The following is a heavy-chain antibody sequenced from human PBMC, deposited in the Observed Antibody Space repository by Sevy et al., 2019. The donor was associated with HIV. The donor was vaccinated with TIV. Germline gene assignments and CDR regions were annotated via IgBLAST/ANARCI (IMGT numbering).Heavy chain of an antibody. V-gene: IGHV3-30-3*01. Sequence: GGSLRLSCAASGFTFSSYAMHWVRQAPGKGLEWVAVISYDGSNKYYADSVKGRFTISRDNSKNMLYLQMNSLRAEDTAVYYCARGTYGKAAGGGYFDYWGQGTLVTVSS. CDR2: ISYDGSNK. J-gene: IGHJ4*02. CDR1: GFTFSSYA. D-gene: IGHD6-13*01. CDR3: ARGTYGKAAGGGYFDY.